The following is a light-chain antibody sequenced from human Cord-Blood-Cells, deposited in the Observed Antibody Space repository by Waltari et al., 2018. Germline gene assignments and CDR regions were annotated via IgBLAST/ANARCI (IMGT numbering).Light chain of an antibody. V-gene: IGLV2-23*01. Sequence: QSALTQPASVSGSPGQSITISCTGTSSDVGSYNLVSWYQQHPGKAPKLIIDEGSKRPTGVSKRFAGSKAGNTASLTISGLQAEDEADYYCCSYAGSSTLVFGGRTKLTVL. CDR1: SSDVGSYNL. CDR3: CSYAGSSTLV. J-gene: IGLJ3*02. CDR2: EGS.